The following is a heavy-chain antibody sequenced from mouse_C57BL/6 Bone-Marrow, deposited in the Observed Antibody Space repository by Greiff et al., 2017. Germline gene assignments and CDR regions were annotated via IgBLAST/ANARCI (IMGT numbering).Heavy chain of an antibody. J-gene: IGHJ1*03. CDR2: IHPYSGST. CDR1: GYTFPSYW. V-gene: IGHV1-64*01. D-gene: IGHD1-1*01. Sequence: QVQLQQSGAELVKPGASVKLSCKASGYTFPSYWMHWVKQRPGQGLEWIGMIHPYSGSTNYTEKFKSKATLTVDKSSSTAYMQLSSLTSEDSAVDYCARCYYGSSYYWYFDVWGTGTTVTVSS. CDR3: ARCYYGSSYYWYFDV.